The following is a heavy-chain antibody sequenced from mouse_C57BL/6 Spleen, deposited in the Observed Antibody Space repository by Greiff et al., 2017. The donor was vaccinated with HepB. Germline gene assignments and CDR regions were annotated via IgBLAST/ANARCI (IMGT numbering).Heavy chain of an antibody. J-gene: IGHJ2*01. Sequence: QVQLQQPGAELVKPGASVKLSCKASGYTFTSYWMHWVKQRPGQGLEWIGMIHPNSGSTNYNEKFKSKATLTVDKSSRTAYMQPSSLTSEDSAVYYCARYGYYYYCDYWGQGTTLTVSS. D-gene: IGHD2-3*01. CDR2: IHPNSGST. V-gene: IGHV1-64*01. CDR3: ARYGYYYYCDY. CDR1: GYTFTSYW.